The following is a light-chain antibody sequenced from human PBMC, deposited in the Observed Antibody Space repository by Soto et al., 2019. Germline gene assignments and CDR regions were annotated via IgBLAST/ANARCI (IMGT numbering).Light chain of an antibody. J-gene: IGKJ5*01. Sequence: DVQMTQSPPSLSASVGDRVTITCRASQGIGNSLAWYKQKPGTVPKLLIYSASTLQAGVPSRFSASGSGTDFMITISSLQPEDVAAYYCQKYNTVPAFFGQGTRLEMK. CDR1: QGIGNS. CDR2: SAS. V-gene: IGKV1-27*01. CDR3: QKYNTVPAF.